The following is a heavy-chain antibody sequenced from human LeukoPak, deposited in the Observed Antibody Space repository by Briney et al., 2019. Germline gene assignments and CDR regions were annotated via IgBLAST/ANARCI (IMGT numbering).Heavy chain of an antibody. D-gene: IGHD3-10*01. Sequence: PGGSLRLSCAASGFTFSTYAMSWLRQAPGKGLEWVSDISGSGGSTYCADSVKGRFAIPRDNSKNTLYLQMNSLRAEDTAVYYCAKGDYGSGTYYDHWGQGTLVTASS. V-gene: IGHV3-23*01. J-gene: IGHJ4*02. CDR2: ISGSGGST. CDR3: AKGDYGSGTYYDH. CDR1: GFTFSTYA.